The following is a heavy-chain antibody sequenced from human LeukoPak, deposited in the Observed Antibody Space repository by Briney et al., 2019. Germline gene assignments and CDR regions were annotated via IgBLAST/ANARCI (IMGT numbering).Heavy chain of an antibody. D-gene: IGHD5-18*01. V-gene: IGHV3-48*01. CDR2: ISSSSSTI. Sequence: GGSLRLSCAASGFTFSSYSMNWVRQAPGKGLEWVSYISSSSSTIYYADSVKGRFTISRDNAKNSLYLQMNSLRAEDTAVYYCARGEELWIGFYYYMDVWGKGTTVAVSS. CDR3: ARGEELWIGFYYYMDV. CDR1: GFTFSSYS. J-gene: IGHJ6*03.